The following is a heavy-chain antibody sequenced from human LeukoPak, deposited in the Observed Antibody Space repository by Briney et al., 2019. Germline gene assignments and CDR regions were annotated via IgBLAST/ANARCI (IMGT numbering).Heavy chain of an antibody. J-gene: IGHJ4*02. CDR2: INPSDSYT. D-gene: IGHD3-16*01. V-gene: IGHV5-10-1*01. CDR1: GYSFTSYW. Sequence: GGSLKISCKGSGYSFTSYWITWVRQMPGKGLEWMGRINPSDSYTDYSPSFQGHVAISADKSISTAYLQWSSLKASDTAMYYCAKRVPGHVEVWDYWGQGTLVTVSS. CDR3: AKRVPGHVEVWDY.